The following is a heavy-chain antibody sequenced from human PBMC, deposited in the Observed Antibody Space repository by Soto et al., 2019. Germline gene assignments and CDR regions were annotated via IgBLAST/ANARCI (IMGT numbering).Heavy chain of an antibody. V-gene: IGHV2-5*01. CDR1: GFSLSTSGVG. CDR2: IYWSGDE. CDR3: ARGLATLPVFAFDI. Sequence: QGTLKESGPTLVKPTQTLTLTCSFSGFSLSTSGVGVGWIRQSPGKALEWLALIYWSGDEHYSPSLKSRLSITKDTSKNHVVLIMTDMDPVDTATYYCARGLATLPVFAFDIWGQGTMVTVSS. D-gene: IGHD6-6*01. J-gene: IGHJ3*02.